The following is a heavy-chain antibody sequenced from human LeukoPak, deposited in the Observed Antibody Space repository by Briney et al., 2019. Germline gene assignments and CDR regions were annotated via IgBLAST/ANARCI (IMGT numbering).Heavy chain of an antibody. Sequence: SETLSLTCTVSGGSISSYYWSWIRQPPGKGLEWIGYIYYSGSTNYNPSLKSRVTISVDKSKNQFSLKLSSVTAADTAVYYCAKDADDYYGSGNCLDYWGQVTLVNVSS. D-gene: IGHD3-10*01. CDR1: GGSISSYY. CDR3: AKDADDYYGSGNCLDY. J-gene: IGHJ4*02. CDR2: IYYSGST. V-gene: IGHV4-59*12.